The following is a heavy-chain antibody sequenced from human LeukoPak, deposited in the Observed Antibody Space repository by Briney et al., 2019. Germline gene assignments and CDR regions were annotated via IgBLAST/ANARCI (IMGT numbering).Heavy chain of an antibody. CDR1: GFTFSSYW. Sequence: GGSLRLSCAASGFTFSSYWMSWVRQAPGKGLEWVANIKQDGSEKYYVDSVKGRFTISRDNAKNSLYLQMNSLRAEDTAVYYCAREWAWFGEYLNWFDPWGQGTLVTVSP. J-gene: IGHJ5*02. CDR3: AREWAWFGEYLNWFDP. CDR2: IKQDGSEK. D-gene: IGHD3-10*01. V-gene: IGHV3-7*01.